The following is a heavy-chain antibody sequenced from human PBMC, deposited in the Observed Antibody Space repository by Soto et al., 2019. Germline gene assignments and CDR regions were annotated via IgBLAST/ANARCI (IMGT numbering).Heavy chain of an antibody. CDR3: VRAGINWLDP. CDR2: INPSGGRT. D-gene: IGHD2-21*01. Sequence: QIQLVQSGAEVKNPGASVRFSCKASGYIFTSFHMHWVREAPGQGLEWMGMINPSGGRTEYAENFQGRVTVTSDTSTNTVYMELTTLRSEDTAVYYCVRAGINWLDPWGQGTLVIVSS. V-gene: IGHV1-46*01. CDR1: GYIFTSFH. J-gene: IGHJ5*02.